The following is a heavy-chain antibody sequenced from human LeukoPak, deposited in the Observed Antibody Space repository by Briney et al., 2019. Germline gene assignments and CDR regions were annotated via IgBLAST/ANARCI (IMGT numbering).Heavy chain of an antibody. V-gene: IGHV1-2*02. J-gene: IGHJ5*02. CDR3: ARELIRVVNWFDP. Sequence: ASVKVSCKASGYTFTSYGISWVRQAPGQGLEWMGWINPNSGGTNYAQKFQGRVTMTRDTSISTAYMELSRLRSDDTAVYYCARELIRVVNWFDPWGQGTLVTVSS. CDR1: GYTFTSYG. D-gene: IGHD2-21*01. CDR2: INPNSGGT.